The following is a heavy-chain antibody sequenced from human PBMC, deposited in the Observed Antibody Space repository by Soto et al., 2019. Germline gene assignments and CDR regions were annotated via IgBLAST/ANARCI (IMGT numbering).Heavy chain of an antibody. CDR3: ARTAAAGKYYYGMDV. CDR2: IYPGDSDT. J-gene: IGHJ6*02. D-gene: IGHD6-13*01. CDR1: GYSFTSYW. V-gene: IGHV5-51*01. Sequence: NHGESLKISCKGSGYSFTSYWIGWVRQMPGKGLEWIGIIYPGDSDTRYSPSFQGQVTISADKSISTAYLQWSSLKASDTAMYYCARTAAAGKYYYGMDVWGQGTTVTVSS.